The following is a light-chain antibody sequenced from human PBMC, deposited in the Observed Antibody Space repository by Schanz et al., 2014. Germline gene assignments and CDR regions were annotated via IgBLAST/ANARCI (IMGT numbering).Light chain of an antibody. Sequence: QSALTQPRSVSGSPGQSVTISCTGTTSDVGGYDYVSWYQQHPGKAPKLIIYDVSDRPSGVSNRFSGSKSGNTASLTISGXXXXDEATYYCCSYSHTRTFVLFGGGTKLTVL. J-gene: IGLJ2*01. V-gene: IGLV2-11*01. CDR1: TSDVGGYDY. CDR2: DVS. CDR3: CSYSHTRTFVL.